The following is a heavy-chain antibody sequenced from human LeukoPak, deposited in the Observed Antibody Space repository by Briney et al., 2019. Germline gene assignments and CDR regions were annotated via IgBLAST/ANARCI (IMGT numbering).Heavy chain of an antibody. CDR2: ISWNSGSI. CDR1: GFTFDDYA. J-gene: IGHJ3*02. D-gene: IGHD6-13*01. Sequence: RSLRLSCAASGFTFDDYAMHWVRQAPGKGLEWVSGISWNSGSIGYADSVKGRFTISRDNAKNSLYLQMNSLRAEDTALYYCAKDRRIAAVFGYAFDIWGQGTMVTVSS. CDR3: AKDRRIAAVFGYAFDI. V-gene: IGHV3-9*01.